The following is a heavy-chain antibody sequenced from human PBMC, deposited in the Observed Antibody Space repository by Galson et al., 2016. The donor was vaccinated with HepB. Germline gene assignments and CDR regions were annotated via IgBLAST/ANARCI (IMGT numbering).Heavy chain of an antibody. J-gene: IGHJ4*02. CDR2: ISTNGATI. Sequence: SLRLSCAASGFTFTTHTMNWVRQAPGKGLESISYISTNGATIHYADSVKGRFTISRDNSKNTMYLQMNSLRVEDTAVYYCAARYGEFLMVFDYWGQGTLVTVSS. CDR1: GFTFTTHT. CDR3: AARYGEFLMVFDY. V-gene: IGHV3-48*01. D-gene: IGHD3-10*01.